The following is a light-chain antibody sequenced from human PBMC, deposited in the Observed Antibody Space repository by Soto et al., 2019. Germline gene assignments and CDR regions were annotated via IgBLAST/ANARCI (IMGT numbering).Light chain of an antibody. J-gene: IGKJ3*01. Sequence: EIVLTQSPGTLSLSPGERATLSCRANQSVSSSFLAWYQQRPGQAPRLLIFGASYRATGIPDRFSGTGSGTDFTLTISKLEPEDFAVYYCQHYGNSPPEYTFGPGTKVD. CDR1: QSVSSSF. V-gene: IGKV3-20*01. CDR3: QHYGNSPPEYT. CDR2: GAS.